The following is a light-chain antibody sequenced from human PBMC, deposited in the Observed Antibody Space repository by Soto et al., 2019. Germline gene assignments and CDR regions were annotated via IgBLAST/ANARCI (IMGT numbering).Light chain of an antibody. V-gene: IGLV1-44*01. Sequence: QSVLTQLPSASGTPGQRVTISCSGSNSNIGINTVSWYQQVPGTAPRVLIYADNQRPSGVPDRFSGSKSGTSASLAISWLQSEDEAAYYCAAWDDTLNGRYVFGTGTKLTVL. CDR2: ADN. J-gene: IGLJ1*01. CDR1: NSNIGINT. CDR3: AAWDDTLNGRYV.